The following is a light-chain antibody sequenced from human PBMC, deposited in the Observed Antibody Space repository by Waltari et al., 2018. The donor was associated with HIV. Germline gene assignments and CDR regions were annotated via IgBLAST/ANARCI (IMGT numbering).Light chain of an antibody. Sequence: QSITISCTGTSSDVGGYNYVSWYQQHPGKAPKLMIYDVSNRPSGVSYRFSGSKSGNTASLTISGLQAEDEADYYCSSYTTSSTWVFGGGTKLTVL. CDR3: SSYTTSSTWV. J-gene: IGLJ3*02. V-gene: IGLV2-14*01. CDR1: SSDVGGYNY. CDR2: DVS.